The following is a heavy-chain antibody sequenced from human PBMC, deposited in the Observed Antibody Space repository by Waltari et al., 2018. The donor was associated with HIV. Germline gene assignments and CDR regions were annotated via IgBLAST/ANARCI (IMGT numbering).Heavy chain of an antibody. CDR1: GFTIRRSW. Sequence: EVQLVESGGGLVQPGGTLRRSCAASGFTIRRSWRHWFRQAPGKGLVGVSRINSDGSSTSYADSVKGRFTISRDNAKNTLYLQMNSLRAEDTAVYYCARLGYVWGSYRSPRAFDIWGQGTMVTVSS. D-gene: IGHD3-16*02. CDR2: INSDGSST. CDR3: ARLGYVWGSYRSPRAFDI. V-gene: IGHV3-74*01. J-gene: IGHJ3*02.